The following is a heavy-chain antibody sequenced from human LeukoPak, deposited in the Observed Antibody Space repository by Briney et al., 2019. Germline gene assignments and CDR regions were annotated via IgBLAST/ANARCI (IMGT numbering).Heavy chain of an antibody. CDR3: AKEGDTALVTGYLNI. CDR2: IIPPFGTA. J-gene: IGHJ2*01. CDR1: GGTFGRYV. D-gene: IGHD5-18*01. V-gene: IGHV1-69*13. Sequence: GASVKVSCKASGGTFGRYVISWVRQAPGQGLEWMGGIIPPFGTAHYAQKFQDRLTITADESATTVYMEMSSLRSEDTAMYYCAKEGDTALVTGYLNIWGRGTLVTVSA.